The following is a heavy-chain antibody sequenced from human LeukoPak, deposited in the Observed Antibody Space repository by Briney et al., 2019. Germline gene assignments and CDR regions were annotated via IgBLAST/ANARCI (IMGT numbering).Heavy chain of an antibody. CDR2: INPSGGST. CDR3: ARVLAYCGGDCPPYFDY. D-gene: IGHD2-21*02. CDR1: GYTFTSYY. V-gene: IGHV1-46*01. J-gene: IGHJ4*02. Sequence: GASVKVSCKASGYTFTSYYMHWVRQAPGQGLEWMGIINPSGGSTSYAQKFQGRVTMTRDMSTGTVYMELSSLRSEDTAVYYCARVLAYCGGDCPPYFDYWGQGTLVTVSS.